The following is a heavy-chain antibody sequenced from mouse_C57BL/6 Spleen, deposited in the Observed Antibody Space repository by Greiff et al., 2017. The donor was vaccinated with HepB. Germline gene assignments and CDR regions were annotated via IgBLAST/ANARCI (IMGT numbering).Heavy chain of an antibody. V-gene: IGHV5-9-1*02. CDR1: GFTFSSYA. CDR2: ISSGGDYI. Sequence: EVKLVESGEGLVKPGGSLKLSCAASGFTFSSYAMSWVRQTPEKRLEWVAYISSGGDYIYYADTVKGRFTISRDNARNTLYLQMSSLKSEDTAMDYCTRDHSNYPMDYWGQGTSVTVSS. CDR3: TRDHSNYPMDY. J-gene: IGHJ4*01. D-gene: IGHD2-5*01.